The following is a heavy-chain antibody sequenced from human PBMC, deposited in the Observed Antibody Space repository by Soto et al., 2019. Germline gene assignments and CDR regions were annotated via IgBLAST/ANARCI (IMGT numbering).Heavy chain of an antibody. CDR2: IFSNDEK. J-gene: IGHJ5*02. CDR3: ARIRTWGMITFGEPSNLGFDP. D-gene: IGHD3-16*01. V-gene: IGHV2-26*01. Sequence: SGPTLVNPTETLTLTCTVSGFSLSNARMGVSWIRQPPGKALEWLAHIFSNDEKSYSTSLKSRLTISKDTSKSQVVLTMTNMDPVDTATYYCARIRTWGMITFGEPSNLGFDPWGQGTLVTVSS. CDR1: GFSLSNARMG.